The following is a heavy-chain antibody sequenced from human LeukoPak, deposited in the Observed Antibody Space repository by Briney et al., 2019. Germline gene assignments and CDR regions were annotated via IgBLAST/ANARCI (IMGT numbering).Heavy chain of an antibody. CDR3: ARVEADGDYAGLDY. V-gene: IGHV3-21*01. D-gene: IGHD4-17*01. CDR2: ISSSSSYI. CDR1: GFTFSSYS. J-gene: IGHJ4*02. Sequence: GGSVRLSCAASGFTFSSYSMNWVRQAPGKGLEWVSSISSSSSYIYYADSVKGRFTISRDNGKNSLYLQMNSLRAKDTAVYYCARVEADGDYAGLDYWGQGTLVTVSS.